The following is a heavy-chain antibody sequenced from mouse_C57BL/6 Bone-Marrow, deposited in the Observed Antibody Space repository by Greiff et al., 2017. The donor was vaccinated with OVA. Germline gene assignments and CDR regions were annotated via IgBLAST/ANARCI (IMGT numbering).Heavy chain of an antibody. J-gene: IGHJ2*01. CDR1: GFTFSSYA. V-gene: IGHV5-4*01. CDR3: ARDGGLQRRRNYFDY. CDR2: ISDGGSYT. D-gene: IGHD2-4*01. Sequence: EVMLVESGGGLVKPGGSLKLSCAASGFTFSSYAMSWVRQTPEKRLEWVATISDGGSYTYYPDNVKGRFTISRDNAKNNLYLQMSHLKSEDTAMYYCARDGGLQRRRNYFDYWGQGTTLTVSS.